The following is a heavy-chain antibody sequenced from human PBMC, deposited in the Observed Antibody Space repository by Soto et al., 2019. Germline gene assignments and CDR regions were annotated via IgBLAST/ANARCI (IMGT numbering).Heavy chain of an antibody. D-gene: IGHD2-15*01. J-gene: IGHJ5*02. CDR2: IYYSGST. Sequence: SETLSLTCTVSGGSISSSSYYWGWIRQPPGKGLEWIGSIYYSGSTYYNPSLKSRVTISVDTSKNHFSLKLSSVTAADTAVYYCARQWDIVVVVAATDWFDPWGQGTLVTVSS. V-gene: IGHV4-39*01. CDR3: ARQWDIVVVVAATDWFDP. CDR1: GGSISSSSYY.